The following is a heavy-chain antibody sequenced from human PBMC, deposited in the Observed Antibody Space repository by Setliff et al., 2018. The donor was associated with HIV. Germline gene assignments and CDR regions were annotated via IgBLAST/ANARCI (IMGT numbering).Heavy chain of an antibody. J-gene: IGHJ4*02. CDR2: MYPNGRT. V-gene: IGHV4-38-2*02. D-gene: IGHD1-1*01. CDR3: ATPHREREDDAFDI. Sequence: SETLSLICNVSGFSIGNFYYWGWVRQPPGKGLEWVGSMYPNGRTYYNPSVKSRVTISVDTSKNQFFLKLSSVTAADTAMYYCATPHREREDDAFDIWGQGTLVTVSS. CDR1: GFSIGNFYY.